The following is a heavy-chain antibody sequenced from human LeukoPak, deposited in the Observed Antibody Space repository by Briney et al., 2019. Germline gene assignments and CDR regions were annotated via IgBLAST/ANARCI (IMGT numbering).Heavy chain of an antibody. D-gene: IGHD5-12*01. CDR3: ARKKVEVVATYDY. CDR2: MNPHSGAP. V-gene: IGHV1-2*02. J-gene: IGHJ4*02. CDR1: GYTFTSYD. Sequence: ASVKVSCKASGYTFTSYDINWVRQAPGQGLEWMGWMNPHSGAPTYAQKFKGRVTMTRDTSSSTDYMELSSLTSDDTAVYYCARKKVEVVATYDYWGQGTLITVSS.